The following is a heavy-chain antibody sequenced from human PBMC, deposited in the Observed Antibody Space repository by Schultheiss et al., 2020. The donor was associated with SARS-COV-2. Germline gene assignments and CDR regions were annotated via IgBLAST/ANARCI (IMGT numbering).Heavy chain of an antibody. CDR2: INHSGST. J-gene: IGHJ6*03. V-gene: IGHV4-34*01. D-gene: IGHD2-2*03. CDR1: GFTFSSYW. CDR3: ARGGGMGIVVVPAAMGYYYMDV. Sequence: GSLRLSCAASGFTFSSYWMHWVRQAPGKGLVWIGEINHSGSTNYNPSLKSRVTISVDTSKNQFSLKLSSVTAADTAVYYCARGGGMGIVVVPAAMGYYYMDVWGKGTTVTVSS.